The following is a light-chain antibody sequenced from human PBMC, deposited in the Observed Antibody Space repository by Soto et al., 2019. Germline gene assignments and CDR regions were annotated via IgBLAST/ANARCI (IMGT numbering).Light chain of an antibody. V-gene: IGKV1-12*01. Sequence: DIQMTQSPSFVSASVGDRVTITCRSSQSISRWFAWYQQRPGKAPELLIYGASSLQSGIRSRFSCSGSGTDFTLTISSLQPEDFATYYGHQANSFPHTFGQGTLLEIK. CDR1: QSISRW. J-gene: IGKJ5*01. CDR3: HQANSFPHT. CDR2: GAS.